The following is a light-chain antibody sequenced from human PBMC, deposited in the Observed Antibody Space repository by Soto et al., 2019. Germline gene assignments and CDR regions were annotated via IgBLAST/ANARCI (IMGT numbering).Light chain of an antibody. J-gene: IGLJ2*01. Sequence: QLVLTQAPSASGDPGQRVTMSCSGSRSNIGTNTVNWYQQRPGTPPKFLIYDNYRRPSGVPDRFSGSQSGTSASLAINGLQSEDEAYYYCSAWDDSLNRPVFGGGTKVTVL. CDR2: DNY. V-gene: IGLV1-44*01. CDR1: RSNIGTNT. CDR3: SAWDDSLNRPV.